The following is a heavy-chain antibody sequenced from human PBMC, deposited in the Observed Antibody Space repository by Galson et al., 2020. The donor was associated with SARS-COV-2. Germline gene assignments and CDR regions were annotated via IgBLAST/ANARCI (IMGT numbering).Heavy chain of an antibody. J-gene: IGHJ6*02. V-gene: IGHV3-74*01. CDR3: ARESHYYDSSGKGGYYYYGMDV. CDR1: GFTFSSYW. CDR2: INSDGSST. Sequence: GSLKISCAASGFTFSSYWMHWVRQAPGKGLVWVSRINSDGSSTSYADSVKGRFTISRDNAKNTLYLQMNSLRAEDTAVYYCARESHYYDSSGKGGYYYYGMDVWGQGTTVTVSS. D-gene: IGHD3-22*01.